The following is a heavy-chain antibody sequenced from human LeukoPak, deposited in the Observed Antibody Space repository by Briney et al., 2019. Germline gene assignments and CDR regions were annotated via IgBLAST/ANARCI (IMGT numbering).Heavy chain of an antibody. Sequence: SETLSLTCTVSGGSISSSSYYWGWIRQPPGKGLEWIGEINHSGSTNYNPSLKSRVTISVDTSKNQFSLKLSSVTAADTAVYYCARDLNLRYSSSWYFWFDPWGQGTLVTVSS. D-gene: IGHD6-13*01. CDR2: INHSGST. CDR3: ARDLNLRYSSSWYFWFDP. V-gene: IGHV4-39*07. J-gene: IGHJ5*02. CDR1: GGSISSSSYY.